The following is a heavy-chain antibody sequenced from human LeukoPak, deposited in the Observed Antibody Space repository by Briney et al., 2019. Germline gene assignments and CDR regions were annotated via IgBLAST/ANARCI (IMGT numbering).Heavy chain of an antibody. CDR3: ARDSSGSYYWFDY. D-gene: IGHD3-22*01. J-gene: IGHJ4*02. V-gene: IGHV6-1*01. Sequence: SQTLSLTCAISGDSVSSNSAAWNWIRQSPSRGLEMLGRSYYRSYWYNDYAVSVKSRLTITPDTSKNQFSLQLNSVTPEDTAVYYCARDSSGSYYWFDYWGQGTLVTVSS. CDR2: SYYRSYWYN. CDR1: GDSVSSNSAA.